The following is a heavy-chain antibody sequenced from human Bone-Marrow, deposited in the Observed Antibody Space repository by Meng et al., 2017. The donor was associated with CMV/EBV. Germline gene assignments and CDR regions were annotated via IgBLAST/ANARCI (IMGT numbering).Heavy chain of an antibody. V-gene: IGHV3-21*01. J-gene: IGHJ6*02. CDR2: ISSSSSYI. D-gene: IGHD2-2*02. CDR3: AREICSSTSCYIYYYYGMDV. CDR1: GFTFSSYS. Sequence: GESLKISCAASGFTFSSYSMNWVRQAPGKGLEWVSSISSSSSYIYYADSVKGRFTISRDNAKNSLYLQMNSLRAEDTAVYYCAREICSSTSCYIYYYYGMDVWGQGPTVTVSS.